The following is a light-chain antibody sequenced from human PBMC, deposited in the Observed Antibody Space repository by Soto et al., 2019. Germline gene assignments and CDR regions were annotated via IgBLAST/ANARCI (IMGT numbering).Light chain of an antibody. Sequence: DIQMTQSPSTLSASAGARVTITCRTSQSISSWLAWYQQKPGKAPKLLIYDASSLESGVPSRVSGSGSGTEFTLTISGLQPDDFATYYCQQYNSYSSWTFGQGPKGEI. J-gene: IGKJ1*01. CDR1: QSISSW. V-gene: IGKV1-5*01. CDR3: QQYNSYSSWT. CDR2: DAS.